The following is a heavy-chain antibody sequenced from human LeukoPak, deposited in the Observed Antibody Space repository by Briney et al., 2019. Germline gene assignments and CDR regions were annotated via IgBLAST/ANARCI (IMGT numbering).Heavy chain of an antibody. J-gene: IGHJ6*03. V-gene: IGHV3-23*01. CDR2: IGSSGST. CDR1: GFTFSSYA. CDR3: ARGTSWMSPYYYMDV. D-gene: IGHD2-2*01. Sequence: PGGSLRLSCGASGFTFSSYAMTWVRQPPGKGLQRVSAIGSSGSTYYADSVKGRFTISRDNSKNTLYLLMNSLTAGDTALYFCARGTSWMSPYYYMDVWGTGTTVTVSS.